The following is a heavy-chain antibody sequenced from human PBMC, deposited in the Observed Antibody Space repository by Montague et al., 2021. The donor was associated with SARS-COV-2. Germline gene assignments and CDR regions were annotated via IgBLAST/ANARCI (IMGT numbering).Heavy chain of an antibody. CDR3: AKGVVAATTVLDY. V-gene: IGHV4-59*12. CDR1: GDPIRGYF. D-gene: IGHD2-15*01. J-gene: IGHJ4*02. Sequence: SETLSLTCSVSGDPIRGYFWNWIRQPPGKGLEWIGCIYYYGSTHYNPSLESRATMSVDTSKNLFSLKVNSVTAADTAVYYCAKGVVAATTVLDYWGRGALVTVSS. CDR2: IYYYGST.